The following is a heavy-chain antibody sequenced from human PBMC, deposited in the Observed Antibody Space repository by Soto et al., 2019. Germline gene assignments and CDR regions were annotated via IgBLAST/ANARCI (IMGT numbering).Heavy chain of an antibody. CDR1: GFTFSSYA. CDR3: ARDVLGGRYSMDV. CDR2: ISSNGGST. Sequence: EVQLVESGGGLVQPGGSLRLSCAASGFTFSSYAMHWVRQAPGKGLEYVSAISSNGGSTYYANSVKGRFTISRDNSKHTLYLQMGSLRAEDMAVYYCARDVLGGRYSMDVWGQGTRVTVSS. V-gene: IGHV3-64*01. J-gene: IGHJ6*03. D-gene: IGHD1-26*01.